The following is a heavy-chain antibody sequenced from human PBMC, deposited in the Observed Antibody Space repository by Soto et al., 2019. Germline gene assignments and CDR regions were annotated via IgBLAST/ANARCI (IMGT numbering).Heavy chain of an antibody. V-gene: IGHV4-31*02. Sequence: WTWIRQHPGKGLEWIGHIYDSGSAFYNPSLKSRVTMSVDTSKNQFSLNLRSVTAADTAVFYCARGILRPNHYMDVWGKGTAVAVSS. CDR2: IYDSGSA. J-gene: IGHJ6*03. CDR3: ARGILRPNHYMDV. D-gene: IGHD1-26*01.